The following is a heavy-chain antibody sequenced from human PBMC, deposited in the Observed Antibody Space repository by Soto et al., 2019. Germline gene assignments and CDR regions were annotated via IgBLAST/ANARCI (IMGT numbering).Heavy chain of an antibody. D-gene: IGHD1-26*01. CDR1: GFTFSNVW. V-gene: IGHV3-15*07. J-gene: IGHJ6*02. Sequence: PGRSLRLSCAASGFTFSNVWMNWVRQAPGKGLEWVGRIKSKTDGGTTDYAAPVKGRFTISRDDSKNTLYLQMNSLKTEDTAVYYCTTCSRKSGGYCFYGMDVWGQGTTVTVSS. CDR2: IKSKTDGGTT. CDR3: TTCSRKSGGYCFYGMDV.